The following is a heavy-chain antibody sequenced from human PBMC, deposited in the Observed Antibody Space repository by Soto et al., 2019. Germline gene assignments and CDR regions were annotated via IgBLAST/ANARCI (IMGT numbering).Heavy chain of an antibody. CDR2: ITSYGADP. D-gene: IGHD6-19*01. V-gene: IGHV3-64D*06. CDR1: GSPSNIYP. J-gene: IGHJ4*02. CDR3: VKEGYMRSDWYGQFDY. Sequence: GGSLRPSCSASGSPSNIYPMHWVRQAPGKGLEFVSPITSYGADPYNPATVNGRFAISRDNSKNTLYLQMSSLRAEDTTLYYCVKEGYMRSDWYGQFDYWGQGAMVTVSS.